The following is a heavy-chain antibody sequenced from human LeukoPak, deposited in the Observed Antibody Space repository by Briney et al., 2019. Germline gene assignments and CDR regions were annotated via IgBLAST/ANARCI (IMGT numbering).Heavy chain of an antibody. V-gene: IGHV1-46*01. Sequence: ASVKVSCKASGYTFTSYYMNWVRQAPGQGLEWMGFINPSGGSTSYAQKFQDRVTMNTDTYTNTDYMELRRLTYDDTDVYYFARESGRDFPDWGQGTLVTVSS. CDR2: INPSGGST. CDR3: ARESGRDFPD. D-gene: IGHD2-21*01. CDR1: GYTFTSYY. J-gene: IGHJ4*02.